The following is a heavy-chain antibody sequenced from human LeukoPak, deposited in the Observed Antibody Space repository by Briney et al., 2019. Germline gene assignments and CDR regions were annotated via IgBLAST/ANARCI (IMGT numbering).Heavy chain of an antibody. J-gene: IGHJ5*02. D-gene: IGHD2-2*01. CDR1: GYTFTGYY. V-gene: IGHV1-2*02. CDR3: AREGLVPRNWFDP. Sequence: ASVKVSCKASGYTFTGYYMHWVRQAPGQGLEWMGWINPNSGGTNYARKFQGRVTMTRDTSISTAYMELSRLRSDDTAVYYCAREGLVPRNWFDPWGQGTLVTVSS. CDR2: INPNSGGT.